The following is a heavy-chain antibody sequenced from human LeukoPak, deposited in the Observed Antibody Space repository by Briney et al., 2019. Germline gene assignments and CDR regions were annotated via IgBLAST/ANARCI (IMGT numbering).Heavy chain of an antibody. CDR1: GYTFTGYY. V-gene: IGHV1-2*06. Sequence: GASVKVSCKASGYTFTGYYMHWVRQAPGQGREGMGRINPNSGGTNYAQKFQGRVTMTRGTSISTAYMELSRLRSDDTAVYYCASTGIAVAGTEGRLYDYWGQGTLVTVSS. CDR3: ASTGIAVAGTEGRLYDY. D-gene: IGHD6-19*01. J-gene: IGHJ4*02. CDR2: INPNSGGT.